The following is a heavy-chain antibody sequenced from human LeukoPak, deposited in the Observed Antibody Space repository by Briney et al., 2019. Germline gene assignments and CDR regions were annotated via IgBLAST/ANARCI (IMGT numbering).Heavy chain of an antibody. V-gene: IGHV4-34*01. D-gene: IGHD1-1*01. CDR1: GGSLSGYY. CDR3: ARQNWNDYY. Sequence: SETLSLTCAVYGGSLSGYYWSWIRQPPGKGLEWIGEINYRGSTNYNPSLKSRVTISLDTSKNQFSLKLSSVTAADTAVYYCARQNWNDYYWGQGTLVTVPS. CDR2: INYRGST. J-gene: IGHJ4*02.